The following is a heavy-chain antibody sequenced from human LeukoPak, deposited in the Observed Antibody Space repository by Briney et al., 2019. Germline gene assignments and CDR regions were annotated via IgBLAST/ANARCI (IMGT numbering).Heavy chain of an antibody. CDR3: ARVGPMGRGVCQLDY. J-gene: IGHJ4*02. CDR1: GFTFSSYS. Sequence: GRPLRLSCAASGFTFSSYSMNWVRQAPGKGLEWVSSISSSSGYIYYADSVKGRFTISRDNAKNSLYLQMNSLRAEDTAVYYCARVGPMGRGVCQLDYWGQGTLVTVSS. V-gene: IGHV3-21*01. CDR2: ISSSSGYI. D-gene: IGHD2-8*02.